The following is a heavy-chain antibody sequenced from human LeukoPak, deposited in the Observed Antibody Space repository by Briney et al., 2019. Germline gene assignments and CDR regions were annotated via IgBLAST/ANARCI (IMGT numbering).Heavy chain of an antibody. CDR3: ARDLGTGSGYFAY. D-gene: IGHD3-22*01. CDR2: IYYSGTT. Sequence: SETLSLTCTVSGGSISSSSYYWGWIRQPPGKGLEWIGTIYYSGTTYYNPSLKSRVTISVDTSKNQFSLKLSSVTAADTAVFYCARDLGTGSGYFAYWGQGTLVTVSS. CDR1: GGSISSSSYY. J-gene: IGHJ4*02. V-gene: IGHV4-39*07.